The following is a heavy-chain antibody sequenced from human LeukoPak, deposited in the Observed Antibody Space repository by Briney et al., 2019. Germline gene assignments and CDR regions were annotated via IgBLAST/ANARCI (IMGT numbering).Heavy chain of an antibody. V-gene: IGHV3-23*01. D-gene: IGHD3-10*01. CDR3: ARVDTPFGELSLPYYGMDV. CDR2: ISESDGST. J-gene: IGHJ6*02. Sequence: GGSLRLSCAASGSTFSRYAMSWVRQAPGKGLEWLSAISESDGSTYYADSVKGRFTISRDNSKNTLYLQMNSLRAEDTAVYYCARVDTPFGELSLPYYGMDVWGQGTTVTVSS. CDR1: GSTFSRYA.